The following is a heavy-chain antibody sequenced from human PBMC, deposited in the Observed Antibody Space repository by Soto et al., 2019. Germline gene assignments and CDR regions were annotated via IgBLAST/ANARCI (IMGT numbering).Heavy chain of an antibody. J-gene: IGHJ4*02. Sequence: QVQLVESGGGVVQPGRSLRLSCAASGFTFSSYGMHWVRQAPGKGLEWVAVIWYDGSNKYYADSVKGRFTISRDNSKNTLYLQMHSLRAEDTAVYYCAREPPYPSYCSSNSCYGDYFDYWGQGTLVTVSS. D-gene: IGHD2-2*01. CDR3: AREPPYPSYCSSNSCYGDYFDY. V-gene: IGHV3-33*01. CDR1: GFTFSSYG. CDR2: IWYDGSNK.